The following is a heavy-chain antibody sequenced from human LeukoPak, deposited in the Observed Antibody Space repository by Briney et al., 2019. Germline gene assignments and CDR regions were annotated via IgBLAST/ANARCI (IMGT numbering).Heavy chain of an antibody. V-gene: IGHV3-23*01. CDR1: GITLSNYG. Sequence: GGSLRLSCAVSGITLSNYGMSLVRQAPGKGLEWVAGMSDSGGRTNYADSVKGRFTISRDNPKNTLYLQMNSLRAEDTAVYFCAKRGVVIRVVLVGFHKEAYYFDSWGQGARVTVSS. D-gene: IGHD2-21*01. J-gene: IGHJ4*02. CDR3: AKRGVVIRVVLVGFHKEAYYFDS. CDR2: MSDSGGRT.